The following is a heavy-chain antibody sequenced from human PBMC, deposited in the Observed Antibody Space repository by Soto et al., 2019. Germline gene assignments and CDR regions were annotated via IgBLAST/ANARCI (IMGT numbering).Heavy chain of an antibody. D-gene: IGHD3-10*01. V-gene: IGHV1-69*01. CDR2: ITPILGTP. J-gene: IGHJ4*02. CDR1: GGALSNFA. CDR3: VRGGSGSRGDY. Sequence: QVQLVQSGAEMKKAGSSXKVSCKTSGGALSNFAVSWVRQAPGQGLEWVGGITPILGTPSYAQKFQGRVTITADVSTTSAYMEITSLTSEDTALYYCVRGGSGSRGDYWGQGTLVTVSS.